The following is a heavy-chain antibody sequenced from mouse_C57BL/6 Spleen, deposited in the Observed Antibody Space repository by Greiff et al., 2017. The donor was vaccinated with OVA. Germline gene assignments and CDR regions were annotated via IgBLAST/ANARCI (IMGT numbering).Heavy chain of an antibody. Sequence: QVQLKQPGAELVRPGTSVKLSCKASGYTFTSYWMHWVKQRPGQGLEWIGVIDPSDSYTNYNQKFKGKATLTVDTSSSTAYMQLSSLTSEDSAVYYCARYGKYYDYAEAYWGQGTLVTVSA. CDR3: ARYGKYYDYAEAY. V-gene: IGHV1-59*01. CDR1: GYTFTSYW. D-gene: IGHD2-4*01. J-gene: IGHJ3*01. CDR2: IDPSDSYT.